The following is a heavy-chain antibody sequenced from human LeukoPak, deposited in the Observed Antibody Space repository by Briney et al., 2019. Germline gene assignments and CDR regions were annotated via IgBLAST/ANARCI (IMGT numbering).Heavy chain of an antibody. CDR3: AKVVTGHCSTTSCPFDS. CDR1: GFTFSSYG. J-gene: IGHJ4*02. D-gene: IGHD2-2*01. V-gene: IGHV3-30*02. CDR2: IRYDGSNK. Sequence: GGSLRLSCAASGFTFSSYGMDWVRQAPSKGLEWVAYIRYDGSNKNYADSVKGRFTISRDNSKNTLYLQMSSLRAEDTAVYYCAKVVTGHCSTTSCPFDSWGQGTLVTVSS.